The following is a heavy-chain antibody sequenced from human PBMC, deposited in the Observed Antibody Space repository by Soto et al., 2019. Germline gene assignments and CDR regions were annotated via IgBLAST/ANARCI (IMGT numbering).Heavy chain of an antibody. J-gene: IGHJ4*02. D-gene: IGHD2-15*01. CDR1: GFTFTNAW. Sequence: EVQLVEYGGGLVEPGGSLRLSCAASGFTFTNAWVNWVRQAPGKGLEWVGRIHSMTHGGTTDYAAPVKGRFTVSRDDSKNTVYLQMNNLKTEDTAMYYCTSGYCSGGKCDSVLYWGQGTLITVSS. CDR3: TSGYCSGGKCDSVLY. V-gene: IGHV3-15*01. CDR2: IHSMTHGGTT.